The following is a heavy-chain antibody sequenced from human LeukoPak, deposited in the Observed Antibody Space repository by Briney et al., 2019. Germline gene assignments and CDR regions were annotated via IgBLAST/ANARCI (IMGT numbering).Heavy chain of an antibody. V-gene: IGHV4-34*01. CDR3: ARGGLWFHYYFDY. CDR2: INHSGST. Sequence: SETLSLTCAVYGGSFSGYYWSWIRQPPGKGLEWIGEINHSGSTNYNPSLKSRVTISVDTSKNQFSLKLSSVTAADTAVYYCARGGLWFHYYFDYWGQGTLVTVSS. J-gene: IGHJ4*02. D-gene: IGHD3-10*01. CDR1: GGSFSGYY.